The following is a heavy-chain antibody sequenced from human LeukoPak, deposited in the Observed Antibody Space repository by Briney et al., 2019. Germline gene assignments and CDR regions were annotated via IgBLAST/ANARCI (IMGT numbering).Heavy chain of an antibody. Sequence: GSLRLSCAASGFTFSSYWMSWVRPAPGKGLEWVANIKQDGSEKYYVDSVKGRFTISRDNAKNSLYLQMNSLRAEDTAVYYCARDPPLDTGHDAFDIWGQGTMVTVSS. J-gene: IGHJ3*02. CDR1: GFTFSSYW. CDR3: ARDPPLDTGHDAFDI. V-gene: IGHV3-7*01. D-gene: IGHD5-18*01. CDR2: IKQDGSEK.